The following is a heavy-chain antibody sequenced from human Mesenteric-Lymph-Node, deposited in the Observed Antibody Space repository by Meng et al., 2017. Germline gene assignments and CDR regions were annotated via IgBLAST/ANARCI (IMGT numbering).Heavy chain of an antibody. CDR1: GFTFSSYA. D-gene: IGHD2-21*02. CDR3: ATVRADCAGDCYASVIGFDI. V-gene: IGHV3-30*04. J-gene: IGHJ3*02. Sequence: GGSLRLSCAASGFTFSSYAMHWVRQAPGKGLEWVAVISYDGSNKYYADSVKGRFLISRDNSKNTLYLHMNSLRAEDTAVYYCATVRADCAGDCYASVIGFDIWGQGTMVTVSS. CDR2: ISYDGSNK.